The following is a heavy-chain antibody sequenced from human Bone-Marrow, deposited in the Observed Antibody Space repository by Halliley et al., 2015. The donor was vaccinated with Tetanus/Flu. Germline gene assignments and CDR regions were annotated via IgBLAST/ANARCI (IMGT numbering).Heavy chain of an antibody. CDR3: ARHHYYASGRFGTGFDY. V-gene: IGHV4-4*02. Sequence: SLRLSCGLSGGSISSSNWWSWVRQPPGKGLEWIGEIHHNGSIKYNPSLKSRVTMSADGSENQFSLRLKSVTAADTAVYYCARHHYYASGRFGTGFDYWGRGILVTVSA. CDR2: IHHNGSI. D-gene: IGHD3-10*01. CDR1: GGSISSSNW. J-gene: IGHJ4*02.